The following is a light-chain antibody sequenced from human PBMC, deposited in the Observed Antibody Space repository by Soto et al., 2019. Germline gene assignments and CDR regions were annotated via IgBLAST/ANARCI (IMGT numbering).Light chain of an antibody. V-gene: IGLV2-14*03. CDR3: ISYTDRQSYL. J-gene: IGLJ1*01. CDR2: AVS. Sequence: QSALTQPASVSGSPGQSITISCSGTSSDIGSYNHVAWYQQFPGKSPKPMIYAVSDRPSGVSDRFSGSKSGITASLTISGLQTEDEADYYCISYTDRQSYLFGTGTKV. CDR1: SSDIGSYNH.